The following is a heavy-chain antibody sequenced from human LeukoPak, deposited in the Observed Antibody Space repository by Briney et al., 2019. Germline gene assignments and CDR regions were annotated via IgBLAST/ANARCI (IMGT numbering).Heavy chain of an antibody. CDR1: GYSFTSYW. CDR2: IYPGDSDT. J-gene: IGHJ4*02. D-gene: IGHD6-19*01. V-gene: IGHV5-51*01. Sequence: GESLKISCKGSGYSFTSYWIGWVRQMPGKGLEWMGIIYPGDSDTRYSPSFQGQVTISADKSISTAYLQWSSLKASDTAMYYCATLSRGSSGWYYPFDYWGQGTLVTVSS. CDR3: ATLSRGSSGWYYPFDY.